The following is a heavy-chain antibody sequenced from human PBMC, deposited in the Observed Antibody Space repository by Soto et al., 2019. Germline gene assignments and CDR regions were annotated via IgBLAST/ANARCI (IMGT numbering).Heavy chain of an antibody. V-gene: IGHV4-34*01. CDR3: ARGAVAARPGDYYYYMDV. J-gene: IGHJ6*03. Sequence: SETLSLTCTVYGGSFIGYYWSWIRQPPGKGLEWIGEINHSGSTNYNPSLKSRVTISVDTSKNQFSLKLSSVTAADTAVYYCARGAVAARPGDYYYYMDVWGKGTTVTVSS. CDR1: GGSFIGYY. D-gene: IGHD6-6*01. CDR2: INHSGST.